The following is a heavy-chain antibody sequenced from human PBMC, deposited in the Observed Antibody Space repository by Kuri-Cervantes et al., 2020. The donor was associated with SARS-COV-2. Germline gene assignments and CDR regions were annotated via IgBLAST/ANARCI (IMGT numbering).Heavy chain of an antibody. Sequence: GGSLRLSCAASGFTFSNAWMSWVRQAPGKGLEWVGRIKSKTDGGTTDYAAPVKGRFTISRDDSKNTLYLQMNSLKTEDTDVYYCTTDGGLGYCSSTSCYPFDYWGQGTLVTVSS. J-gene: IGHJ4*02. D-gene: IGHD2-2*01. CDR3: TTDGGLGYCSSTSCYPFDY. CDR1: GFTFSNAW. V-gene: IGHV3-15*01. CDR2: IKSKTDGGTT.